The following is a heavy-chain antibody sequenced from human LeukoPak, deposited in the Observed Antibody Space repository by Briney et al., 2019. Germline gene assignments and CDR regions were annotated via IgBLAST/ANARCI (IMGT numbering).Heavy chain of an antibody. CDR2: INPSGGST. D-gene: IGHD6-19*01. Sequence: ASVKVSCKASGYTFTSYYMHWVRQAPGQGLEWMGIINPSGGSTSYAQKFQGRVTMTRDTSTSTVYMELSGLRSEDTAVYYCARDSLSGWYIHYYYYGMDVWGQGTTVTVSS. J-gene: IGHJ6*02. CDR3: ARDSLSGWYIHYYYYGMDV. V-gene: IGHV1-46*01. CDR1: GYTFTSYY.